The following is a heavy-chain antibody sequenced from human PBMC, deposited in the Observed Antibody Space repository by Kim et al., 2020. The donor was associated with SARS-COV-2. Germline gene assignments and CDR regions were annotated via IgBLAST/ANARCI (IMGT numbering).Heavy chain of an antibody. CDR3: AREAEAGTGGAFDY. Sequence: ASVKVSCKASGYTFNAFVIHWVRQAPGQRLEGMGWINTGNGDTKYSQKVQGKVTLTRDTSASTSYMELSSLRSEDTALYYCAREAEAGTGGAFDYWGPGTLVTASS. CDR2: INTGNGDT. CDR1: GYTFNAFV. V-gene: IGHV1-3*04. D-gene: IGHD6-13*01. J-gene: IGHJ4*02.